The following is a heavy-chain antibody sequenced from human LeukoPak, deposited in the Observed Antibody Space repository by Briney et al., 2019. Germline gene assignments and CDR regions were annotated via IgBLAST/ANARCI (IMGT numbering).Heavy chain of an antibody. CDR2: INHSGST. V-gene: IGHV4-34*01. CDR3: ARGLALYGGNPRCYYGMDV. Sequence: KPSETLSLTCAVYGGSFSNYYWSWIRQPPGKGLEWIGEINHSGSTNYNPSLKSRVTISVDTSKNQVALKLSSVTAADTAVYYCARGLALYGGNPRCYYGMDVWGQGTTVTVSS. CDR1: GGSFSNYY. J-gene: IGHJ6*02. D-gene: IGHD4-23*01.